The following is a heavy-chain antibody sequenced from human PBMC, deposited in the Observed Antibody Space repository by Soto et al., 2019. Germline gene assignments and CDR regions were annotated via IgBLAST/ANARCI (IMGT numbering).Heavy chain of an antibody. D-gene: IGHD2-2*01. CDR3: ARVTHGPAAYKDYNWFDP. CDR2: ITPIFGTA. Sequence: SVKVSCKASGGTFSSYAISWVRQAPGQGLEWMGGITPIFGTANYAQKFQGRVTITADESTSTAYMELSSLRSEDTAVYYCARVTHGPAAYKDYNWFDPWGQGTLVTVSS. V-gene: IGHV1-69*13. CDR1: GGTFSSYA. J-gene: IGHJ5*02.